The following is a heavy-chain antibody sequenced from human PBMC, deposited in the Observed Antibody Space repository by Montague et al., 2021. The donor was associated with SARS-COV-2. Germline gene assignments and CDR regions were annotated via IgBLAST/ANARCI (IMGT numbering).Heavy chain of an antibody. CDR1: GESNIGDD. V-gene: IGHV4-34*04. J-gene: IGHJ6*02. CDR2: INDNGIT. CDR3: ARALFLNQDV. Sequence: SETLSLTCAGQGESNIGDDWRSTRQNPSKPPQWYAEINDNGITNRYPSFKSRATISVDSSKKEFSLTLRSVTAADTGVYYCARALFLNQDVWGQGTTVIDSS.